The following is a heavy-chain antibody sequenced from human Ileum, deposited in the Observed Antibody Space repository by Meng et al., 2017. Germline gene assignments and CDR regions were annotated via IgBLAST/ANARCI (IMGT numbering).Heavy chain of an antibody. J-gene: IGHJ4*02. CDR3: AKAAAYNLDI. CDR1: GVSISRAIW. D-gene: IGHD1-14*01. Sequence: QVHLQGSGLGRVRRSGTLSLTFAVSGVSISRAIWWGWVRQPPGKGLEWIGEIFQSGSTNYNPSLKSRVSISVDKSKNHLSLSLSSVTAADTAVYYCAKAAAYNLDIWGQGALVTVSS. CDR2: IFQSGST. V-gene: IGHV4-4*02.